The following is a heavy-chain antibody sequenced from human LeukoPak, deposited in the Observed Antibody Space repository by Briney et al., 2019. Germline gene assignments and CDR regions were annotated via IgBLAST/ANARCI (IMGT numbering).Heavy chain of an antibody. D-gene: IGHD2-2*01. CDR2: IYTSGST. V-gene: IGHV4-4*07. Sequence: SETLSLTCTVSGGSISSYYWSWLRQPAGKGLEWIGRIYTSGSTNYNPSLKSRVTMSVDTSKNQFSLKLSSVTAADTAVYYCARDVFDLGYCSSTSCSGAWYYYYYMDVWGKGTTVTVSS. CDR1: GGSISSYY. CDR3: ARDVFDLGYCSSTSCSGAWYYYYYMDV. J-gene: IGHJ6*03.